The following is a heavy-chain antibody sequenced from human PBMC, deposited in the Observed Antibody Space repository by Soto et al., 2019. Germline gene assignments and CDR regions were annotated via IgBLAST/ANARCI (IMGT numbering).Heavy chain of an antibody. CDR2: TNPSGGST. Sequence: GLVEVSCKASGYTFTSYYIHWVRKAPGKGLEWMGITNPSGGSTSYAQKFQGRVTMTRDTSTSTVYMELSSLRSEDTAVYYCARDLRRIAAAGDYYGMDVWGQGTTVTVS. CDR1: GYTFTSYY. J-gene: IGHJ6*02. D-gene: IGHD6-13*01. V-gene: IGHV1-46*01. CDR3: ARDLRRIAAAGDYYGMDV.